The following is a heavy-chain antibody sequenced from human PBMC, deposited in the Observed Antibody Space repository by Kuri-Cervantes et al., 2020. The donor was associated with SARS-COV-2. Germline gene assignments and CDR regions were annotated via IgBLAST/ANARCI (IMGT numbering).Heavy chain of an antibody. CDR2: INAGNGNT. CDR1: GYTFTSYA. D-gene: IGHD2-2*01. V-gene: IGHV1-3*01. J-gene: IGHJ5*02. CDR3: ARDGLGYCSSTSCYAWFDP. Sequence: ASVKVSCKASGYTFTSYAMHWVRQAPGQRLEWMGWINAGNGNTKYSQKFQGRVTITRETSASTAYMELSSLRSEDTAVYYCARDGLGYCSSTSCYAWFDPWGQGTLVTVSS.